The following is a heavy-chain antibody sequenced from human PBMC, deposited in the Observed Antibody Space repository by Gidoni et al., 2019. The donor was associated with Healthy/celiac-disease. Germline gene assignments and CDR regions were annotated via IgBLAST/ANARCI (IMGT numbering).Heavy chain of an antibody. V-gene: IGHV4-34*01. CDR2: IKHSGST. CDR1: GVSFSGYS. D-gene: IGHD6-19*01. J-gene: IGHJ6*03. CDR3: ARGRIAVAGTSSDYYYSMDV. Sequence: QVQLQQWGAGLLKPSETPSLTCAVYGVSFSGYSCRWIRQPPWKGLEWIGEIKHSGSTNYNPSLNIRVTISVETSNNHVSLKLSSVTAADTAVYYCARGRIAVAGTSSDYYYSMDVWGKVTTVTVSS.